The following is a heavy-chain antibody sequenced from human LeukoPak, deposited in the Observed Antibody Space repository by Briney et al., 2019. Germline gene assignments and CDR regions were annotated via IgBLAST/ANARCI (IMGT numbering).Heavy chain of an antibody. Sequence: GGTLRPSCAASGFTFSSYGMSWVRQAPGKGLEWVSTISGSGGSTYYADSVKGRFTISRDNSKNMLYLQMNSLRAEDTAIYYCAKRRYSSGWSTDAFDIWGQGTMVTVSS. CDR2: ISGSGGST. V-gene: IGHV3-23*01. D-gene: IGHD6-19*01. CDR1: GFTFSSYG. J-gene: IGHJ3*02. CDR3: AKRRYSSGWSTDAFDI.